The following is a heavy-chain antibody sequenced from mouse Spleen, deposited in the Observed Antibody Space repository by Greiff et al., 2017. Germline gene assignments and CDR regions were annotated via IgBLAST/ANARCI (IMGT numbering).Heavy chain of an antibody. CDR2: IDPETGGT. Sequence: QVQLQQPGAELVKPGASVKMSCKASGYTFTDYEMHWVKQTPVHGLEWIGAIDPETGGTAYNQKFKGKAILTADKSSSTAYMELRSLTSEDSAVYYCTITTVVATRAWFAYWGQGTLVTVSA. J-gene: IGHJ3*01. CDR1: GYTFTDYE. CDR3: TITTVVATRAWFAY. V-gene: IGHV1-15*01. D-gene: IGHD1-1*01.